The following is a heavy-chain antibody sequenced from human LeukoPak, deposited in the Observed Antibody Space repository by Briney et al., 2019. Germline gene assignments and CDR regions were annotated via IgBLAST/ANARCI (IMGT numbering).Heavy chain of an antibody. J-gene: IGHJ4*02. CDR3: SRASSTSYYDY. CDR2: IYYSGST. CDR1: GGSISSYY. V-gene: IGHV4-59*08. Sequence: SETLSLTCTVSGGSISSYYWSWIRQPPGKGLEWIGYIYYSGSTNYNPSLKSRVTISVDTSKNQFSLKLGSVTAADTAQYYCSRASSTSYYDYWGQGTLVTVSS. D-gene: IGHD6-19*01.